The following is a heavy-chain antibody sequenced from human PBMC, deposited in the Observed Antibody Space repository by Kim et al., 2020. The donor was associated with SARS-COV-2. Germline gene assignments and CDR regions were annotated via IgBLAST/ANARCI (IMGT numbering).Heavy chain of an antibody. CDR3: ARHGYYSGSGSYRGMDV. D-gene: IGHD3-10*01. Sequence: LKSRVTISVDTSKNQFSLKLSSVTAADTAVYYCARHGYYSGSGSYRGMDVWGQGTTVTVSS. V-gene: IGHV4-39*01. J-gene: IGHJ6*02.